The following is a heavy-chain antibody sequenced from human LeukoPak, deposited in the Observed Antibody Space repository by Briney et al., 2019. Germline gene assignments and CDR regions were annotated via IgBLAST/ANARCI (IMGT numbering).Heavy chain of an antibody. D-gene: IGHD4-17*01. V-gene: IGHV3-48*03. CDR3: ARTPTVTNSH. Sequence: GGSLRLSCEASGFILSYYELNWVRQAPGKGLEWLSYIDSSGTVIYYADSVKGRFTVSRDNAKKSVYLQMNSLRAEDTAVYYCARTPTVTNSHWGQGTLVTVSS. CDR1: GFILSYYE. CDR2: IDSSGTVI. J-gene: IGHJ4*02.